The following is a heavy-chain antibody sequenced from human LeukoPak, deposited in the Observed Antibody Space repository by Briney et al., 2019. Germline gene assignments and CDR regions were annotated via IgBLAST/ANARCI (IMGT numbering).Heavy chain of an antibody. CDR3: ARASKPWLQLT. CDR2: IKEDGSEK. CDR1: GLTFSNYW. J-gene: IGHJ5*02. D-gene: IGHD5-24*01. Sequence: HPGGSLRLSCAACGLTFSNYWMIWVRQAQGKGLEWVGNIKEDGSEKRYADSVRGRFTISRDNAQTSIYLQMNSLRVEDTAVYYCARASKPWLQLTWGQGTLVTVSS. V-gene: IGHV3-7*05.